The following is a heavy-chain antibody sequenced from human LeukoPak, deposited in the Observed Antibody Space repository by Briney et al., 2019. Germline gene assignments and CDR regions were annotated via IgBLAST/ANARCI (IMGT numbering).Heavy chain of an antibody. Sequence: GGSLRLSCAASGFTFNNCWMSWVRQAPGKGLEWVANIKQDGNEKYYVDSVKGRFTISRDNAKNSLDLQMNSLRVEDTAVYYCARVYSSSSGKNAFDVWGQGTMVTVSS. D-gene: IGHD6-6*01. V-gene: IGHV3-7*03. J-gene: IGHJ3*01. CDR1: GFTFNNCW. CDR2: IKQDGNEK. CDR3: ARVYSSSSGKNAFDV.